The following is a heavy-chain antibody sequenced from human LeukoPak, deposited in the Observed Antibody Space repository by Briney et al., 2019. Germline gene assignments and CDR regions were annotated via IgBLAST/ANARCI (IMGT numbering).Heavy chain of an antibody. CDR1: GGSINSYY. CDR3: VRVMVNNWFDP. J-gene: IGHJ5*02. V-gene: IGHV4-59*01. D-gene: IGHD2-8*01. CDR2: IYYSGST. Sequence: SETLSLTCTVSGGSINSYYWSWIRQPPGKGLEWIGYIYYSGSTNYNPSLKSRVTISVDTSKNQFSLKLSSVTTADTAVYYCVRVMVNNWFDPWGQGTLVTVSS.